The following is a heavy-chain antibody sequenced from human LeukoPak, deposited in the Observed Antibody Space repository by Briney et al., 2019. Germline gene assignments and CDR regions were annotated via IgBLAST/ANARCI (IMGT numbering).Heavy chain of an antibody. CDR2: IGTAGDT. V-gene: IGHV3-13*01. CDR1: GFTFSNYD. Sequence: GGSLRLSCAASGFTFSNYDMHWIRQATGKGLEWVSAIGTAGDTYYPGSVKGRFTISRENAKNSLYLQMNSLRAGDTAVYYCARSVAMGVLGYYGMDVWGQGTTVTVSS. J-gene: IGHJ6*02. CDR3: ARSVAMGVLGYYGMDV. D-gene: IGHD2-8*01.